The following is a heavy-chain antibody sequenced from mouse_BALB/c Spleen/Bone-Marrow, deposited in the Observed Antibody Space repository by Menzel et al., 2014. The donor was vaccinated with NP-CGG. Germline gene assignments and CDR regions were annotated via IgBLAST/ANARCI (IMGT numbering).Heavy chain of an antibody. J-gene: IGHJ2*01. D-gene: IGHD2-1*01. V-gene: IGHV4-1*02. CDR3: ARNGYYGYSDY. Sequence: EVKLEESGGGLVQPGGSLKLSCAASGFDFSRYWMSWVRQAPGKGLEWIGEINPDSSTINYTPSLKDKFIISRDNAKNTLYLQMSKVRSEDTALYYCARNGYYGYSDYWGQGTLSQSPQ. CDR1: GFDFSRYW. CDR2: INPDSSTI.